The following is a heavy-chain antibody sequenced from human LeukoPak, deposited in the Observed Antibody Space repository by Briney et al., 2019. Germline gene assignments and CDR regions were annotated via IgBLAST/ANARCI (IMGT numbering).Heavy chain of an antibody. D-gene: IGHD3-10*01. CDR2: IYPGDSNT. J-gene: IGHJ3*02. V-gene: IGHV5-51*01. CDR1: GYSFTTYW. CDR3: ARRPGEWGDAFDI. Sequence: GESLKISCKGSGYSFTTYWIGWVRQMPGKGLEWMGIIYPGDSNTRYSPSFQGQVTISADKSISTAYLQWSSLKASDTAMYYCARRPGEWGDAFDIWGQGTMGTVSS.